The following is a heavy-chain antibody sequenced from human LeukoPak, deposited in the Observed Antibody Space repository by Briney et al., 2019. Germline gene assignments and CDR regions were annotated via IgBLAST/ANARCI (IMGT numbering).Heavy chain of an antibody. CDR1: GGSFSGYY. D-gene: IGHD3-22*01. V-gene: IGHV4-34*01. Sequence: SETLSLTCAVYGGSFSGYYWSWIRQPPGKGLEWIGEINHSGSTNYNPSLKSRVTISVDTSKNQFSLKLSSVTAADTAVYYCARTYYYDSSGYPGEWGQGTLVTVSS. CDR3: ARTYYYDSSGYPGE. CDR2: INHSGST. J-gene: IGHJ4*02.